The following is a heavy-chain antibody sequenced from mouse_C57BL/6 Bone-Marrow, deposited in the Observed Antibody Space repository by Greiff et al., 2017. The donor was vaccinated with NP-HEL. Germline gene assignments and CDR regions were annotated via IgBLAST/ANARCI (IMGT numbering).Heavy chain of an antibody. Sequence: VKLQQPGAELVKPGASVKLSCKASGYTFTSYWMQWVKQRPGQGLEWIGEIDPSDSYTNYNQKFKGKATLTVDTSSSTAYMQLSSLTSEDSAVYYCAKGLITTVVATDFDYWGQGTTLTVSS. J-gene: IGHJ2*01. D-gene: IGHD1-1*01. CDR2: IDPSDSYT. CDR3: AKGLITTVVATDFDY. V-gene: IGHV1-50*01. CDR1: GYTFTSYW.